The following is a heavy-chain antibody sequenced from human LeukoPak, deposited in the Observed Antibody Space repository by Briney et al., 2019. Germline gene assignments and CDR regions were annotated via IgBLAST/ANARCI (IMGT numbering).Heavy chain of an antibody. Sequence: ASVKVSCKVSGYTLTELSMHWVRQAPGKGLEWMGGFDPEDGETIYAQKFQGRVTMTEDTSTDTPYMELSSLRSEDTAVYYCATLTRRRGWFDPWGQGTLVTVSS. CDR1: GYTLTELS. CDR3: ATLTRRRGWFDP. V-gene: IGHV1-24*01. CDR2: FDPEDGET. J-gene: IGHJ5*02.